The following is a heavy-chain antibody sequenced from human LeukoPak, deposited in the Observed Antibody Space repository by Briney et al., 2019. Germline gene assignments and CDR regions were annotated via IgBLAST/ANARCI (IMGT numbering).Heavy chain of an antibody. J-gene: IGHJ6*03. Sequence: GGSLRLSCAASGFTFNSYSMNWVRQAPGKGLEWVSSISCTSSSIYYADFVKGRFTISRDKIKNSLYLQMNSLRAEDTAVYYCARDAYYYGSGSLESYYYYYMDVWGKGTTVTVSS. CDR2: ISCTSSSI. CDR1: GFTFNSYS. CDR3: ARDAYYYGSGSLESYYYYYMDV. V-gene: IGHV3-21*01. D-gene: IGHD3-10*01.